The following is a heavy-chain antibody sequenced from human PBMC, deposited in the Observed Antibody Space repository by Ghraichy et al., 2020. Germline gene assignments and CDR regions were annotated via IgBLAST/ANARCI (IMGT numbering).Heavy chain of an antibody. CDR2: ITTTSSYR. CDR1: GFTFSSYS. CDR3: ARDTYGYNWFDA. V-gene: IGHV3-21*01. J-gene: IGHJ5*02. D-gene: IGHD3-16*01. Sequence: GGSLRLSCAASGFTFSSYSMHWVRQAPGKGLEWVSSITTTSSYRYYADSVKGRFTISRDNTNKSLYLQMNNLRAEDTAVYSCARDTYGYNWFDAWGQGTLVTVSS.